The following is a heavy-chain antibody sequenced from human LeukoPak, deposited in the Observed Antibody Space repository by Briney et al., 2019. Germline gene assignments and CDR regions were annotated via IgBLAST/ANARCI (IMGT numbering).Heavy chain of an antibody. CDR2: IYSGGST. J-gene: IGHJ4*02. D-gene: IGHD2-2*01. Sequence: PGGSLRLSCAASGFTVSSNYMSWVRQAPGKGLERVSVIYSGGSTYYADSVKGRFTISRDNSKNTLYLQMNSLRAEDTAVYYCARSLYCSSTSCPMTFDYWGQGTLVTVSS. CDR3: ARSLYCSSTSCPMTFDY. CDR1: GFTVSSNY. V-gene: IGHV3-66*02.